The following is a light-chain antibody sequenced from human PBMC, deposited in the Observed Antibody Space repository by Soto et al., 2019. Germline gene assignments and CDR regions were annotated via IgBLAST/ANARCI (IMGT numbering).Light chain of an antibody. CDR3: SSYAGSNNYVV. Sequence: QSALTQPPSASGSPGQSVTISCTGTSSDIGGYNYVSWYQQHPGKAPKLMIYEVSKRPSGVPDRFSGSKSGNTASLTVSGLQAGDDGDYLWSSYAGSNNYVVFGGGTKLTVL. V-gene: IGLV2-8*01. CDR2: EVS. CDR1: SSDIGGYNY. J-gene: IGLJ2*01.